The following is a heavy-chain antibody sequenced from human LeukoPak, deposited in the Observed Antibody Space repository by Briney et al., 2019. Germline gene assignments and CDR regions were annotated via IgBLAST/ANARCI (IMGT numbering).Heavy chain of an antibody. V-gene: IGHV1-18*01. CDR1: GYTFTSYG. CDR2: ISAYNGNT. CDR3: ARVGYCSSTSCYDYYYYGMDV. J-gene: IGHJ6*02. D-gene: IGHD2-2*01. Sequence: GASVKVSCTASGYTFTSYGISWVRQAPGQGLEWMGWISAYNGNTNYAQKLQGRVTMTTDTSTSTAYMELRSLRSDDTAVYYCARVGYCSSTSCYDYYYYGMDVWGQGTTVTVSS.